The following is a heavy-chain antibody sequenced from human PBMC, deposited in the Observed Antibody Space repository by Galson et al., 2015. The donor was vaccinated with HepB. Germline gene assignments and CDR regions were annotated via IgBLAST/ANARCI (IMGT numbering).Heavy chain of an antibody. CDR1: GGTFSSYT. CDR2: IIPILGIA. CDR3: ARDRVFGYYYGMDV. J-gene: IGHJ6*02. D-gene: IGHD3-3*01. V-gene: IGHV1-69*04. Sequence: SVKVSCKASGGTFSSYTISWVRQAPGQGLEWMGRIIPILGIANYAQEFQGRVTITADKSTSTAYMELSSLRSEDTAVYYCARDRVFGYYYGMDVWGQGTTVTVSS.